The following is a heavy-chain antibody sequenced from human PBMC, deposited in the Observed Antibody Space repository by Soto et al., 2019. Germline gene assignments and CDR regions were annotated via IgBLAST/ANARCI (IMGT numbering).Heavy chain of an antibody. CDR3: APDYGTSGRPDEGFDP. CDR2: FDPEDGET. CDR1: GYTLTELS. D-gene: IGHD3-10*01. Sequence: ASVKVSCKVSGYTLTELSMHWVRQAPGKGLEWMGGFDPEDGETIYAQKFQGRVTMTEDTSTDTAYVELSSLRSEDTAVYYCAPDYGTSGRPDEGFDPWGQGTLVTVSS. V-gene: IGHV1-24*01. J-gene: IGHJ5*02.